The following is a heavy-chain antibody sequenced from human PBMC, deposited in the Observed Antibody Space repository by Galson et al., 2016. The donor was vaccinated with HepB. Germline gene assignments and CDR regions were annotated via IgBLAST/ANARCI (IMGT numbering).Heavy chain of an antibody. D-gene: IGHD3-22*01. Sequence: AVKVPCKASGVTFSSSAVQWVRQARGQRLEWIGWLVVGSGNTNSAQKFQDRVTITRNMSTSTAFMELSSLRSEETAVYYCAADTTGGFDSGGLWWFDPWGQGTLVTVSS. CDR3: AADTTGGFDSGGLWWFDP. J-gene: IGHJ5*02. CDR2: LVVGSGNT. CDR1: GVTFSSSA. V-gene: IGHV1-58*01.